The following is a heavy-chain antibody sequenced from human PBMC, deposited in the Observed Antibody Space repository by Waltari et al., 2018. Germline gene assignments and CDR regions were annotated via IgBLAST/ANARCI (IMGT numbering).Heavy chain of an antibody. V-gene: IGHV3-9*01. J-gene: IGHJ3*02. CDR1: GFTFDDYA. CDR3: ATDKGGGRAFDI. D-gene: IGHD1-26*01. Sequence: EVQLVESGGGLVQPGRSLRLSCAASGFTFDDYAMHWVRQAPGKGLEWVSGISWNSGSIGYADSVKGRFTISRDNAKNSLYLQMNSLRAEDTAVYYCATDKGGGRAFDIWGQGTMVTVSS. CDR2: ISWNSGSI.